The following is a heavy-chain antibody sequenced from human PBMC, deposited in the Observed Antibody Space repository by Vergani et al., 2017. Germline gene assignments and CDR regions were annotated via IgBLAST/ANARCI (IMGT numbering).Heavy chain of an antibody. V-gene: IGHV3-30*18. D-gene: IGHD3-22*01. Sequence: QVQLVESGGGVVQPGRSLRLSCAASGFTFSSYGMHWVRQAPGKGLEWVAVISYDGSNKYYADSVKDRFTISRDNSKNTLYLQMNSLRAEDTAVYYCAKGTKYYYDSSGYYPIDYWGQGTLVTVSS. CDR1: GFTFSSYG. CDR3: AKGTKYYYDSSGYYPIDY. CDR2: ISYDGSNK. J-gene: IGHJ4*02.